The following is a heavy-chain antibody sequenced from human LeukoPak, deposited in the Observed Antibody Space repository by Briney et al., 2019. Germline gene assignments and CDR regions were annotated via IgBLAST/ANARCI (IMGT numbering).Heavy chain of an antibody. CDR1: GYTFTGHY. D-gene: IGHD6-13*01. Sequence: ASVKVSCKASGYTFTGHYLHWVRQAPEQGLQWMGWINPKSAGTNFAQRFQGRVTMTRDTPISTVYMELSRLRSDDTALYYCARTLYIAAAPGGFDYWGQGSLVTVSS. CDR2: INPKSAGT. V-gene: IGHV1-2*02. J-gene: IGHJ4*02. CDR3: ARTLYIAAAPGGFDY.